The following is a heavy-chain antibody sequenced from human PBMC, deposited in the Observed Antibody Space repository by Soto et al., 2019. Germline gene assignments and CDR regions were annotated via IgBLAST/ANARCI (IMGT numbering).Heavy chain of an antibody. Sequence: SETLSLTCAVYGGSFSGYYWSWIRQPPGKGLEWIGEINHSGSTNYNPSLKSRVTISVDTSKNQFSLKLSSVTAADTAVYYCARAGEHIVATTKPLDYWGQGTLVTVSS. CDR2: INHSGST. V-gene: IGHV4-34*01. CDR3: ARAGEHIVATTKPLDY. D-gene: IGHD5-12*01. J-gene: IGHJ4*02. CDR1: GGSFSGYY.